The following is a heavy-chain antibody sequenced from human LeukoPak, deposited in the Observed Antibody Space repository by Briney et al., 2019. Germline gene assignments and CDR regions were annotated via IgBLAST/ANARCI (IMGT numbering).Heavy chain of an antibody. V-gene: IGHV3-48*01. Sequence: GGSLRLSCAASGFTFSSYSMNWVRQAPGKGLEWVSYISSSSSTIYYADSVKGRFTISRDNAKNSLYLQMNSLRAEDTAVYYCARDDYGDYSSTGNWFDPWGQGTLVTVSS. J-gene: IGHJ5*02. CDR3: ARDDYGDYSSTGNWFDP. CDR2: ISSSSSTI. D-gene: IGHD4-17*01. CDR1: GFTFSSYS.